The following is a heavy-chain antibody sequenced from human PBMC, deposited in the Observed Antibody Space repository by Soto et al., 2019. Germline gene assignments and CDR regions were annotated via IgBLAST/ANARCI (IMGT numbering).Heavy chain of an antibody. V-gene: IGHV3-30*18. J-gene: IGHJ4*02. CDR2: LSYDGSNK. CDR3: AKDGNWLDVYYDV. Sequence: GGSLRLSCTASGFNFNGYALHWVRQAPGKGLEWVAVLSYDGSNKEYADSVKGRFTISRDNSKNTLYLHMTNLRAEDTAVYYCAKDGNWLDVYYDVWGQGTPVTVSS. D-gene: IGHD3-16*01. CDR1: GFNFNGYA.